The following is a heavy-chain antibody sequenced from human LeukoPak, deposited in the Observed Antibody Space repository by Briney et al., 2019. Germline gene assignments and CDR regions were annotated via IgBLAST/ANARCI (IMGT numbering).Heavy chain of an antibody. CDR2: IYTSGST. J-gene: IGHJ2*01. D-gene: IGHD1-26*01. Sequence: SETLSLTCTVSGGSISSYYWSWLRQPPGKGLEWIGYIYTSGSTNYNPSLKSRVTISVDTSKNQFSLKLSSVTAADTAVYYCARRYSGSYYWYFDLWGRGTLVTVSS. V-gene: IGHV4-4*09. CDR1: GGSISSYY. CDR3: ARRYSGSYYWYFDL.